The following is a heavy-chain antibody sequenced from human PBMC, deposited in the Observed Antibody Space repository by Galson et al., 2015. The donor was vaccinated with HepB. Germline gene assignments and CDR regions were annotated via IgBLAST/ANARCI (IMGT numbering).Heavy chain of an antibody. J-gene: IGHJ6*02. D-gene: IGHD3-3*01. Sequence: SLRLSCAASGFTFSSYAMHWVRQAPGKGLEWVAVISYDGSNKYYADSVKGRFTISRDNSKNTLYLQMNSLRAEDTAVYYCAREHGSITIFGVAQYYGMDVWGQGTTVTVSS. CDR1: GFTFSSYA. CDR2: ISYDGSNK. V-gene: IGHV3-30-3*01. CDR3: AREHGSITIFGVAQYYGMDV.